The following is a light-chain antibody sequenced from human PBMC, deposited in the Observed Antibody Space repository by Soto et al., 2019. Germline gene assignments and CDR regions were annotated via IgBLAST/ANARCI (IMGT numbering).Light chain of an antibody. V-gene: IGKV3-11*01. J-gene: IGKJ1*01. CDR1: QSVSSY. CDR3: QQRSNWPRT. Sequence: EIVLTQSPATLSLSPGERATLSCRASQSVSSYLAWYQQKPGQAPRLLIYDASNRATGIPARFSGSGSGTDFTHNISSLEPEDFAVSYCQQRSNWPRTFGQGTKVEIK. CDR2: DAS.